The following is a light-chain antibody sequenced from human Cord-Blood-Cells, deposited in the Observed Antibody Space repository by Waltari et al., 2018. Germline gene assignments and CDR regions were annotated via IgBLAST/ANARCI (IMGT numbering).Light chain of an antibody. Sequence: QSVLTQPPSASGTPGQRVTISCSGSSSNIGSNYVYWYQQLPGTAPNLLIYRNNQRPSGFPDRFSGSTSGTSASLAISGLRSEDEADYYCAAWDDSLSGWVFGGGTKLTVL. J-gene: IGLJ3*02. V-gene: IGLV1-47*01. CDR2: RNN. CDR3: AAWDDSLSGWV. CDR1: SSNIGSNY.